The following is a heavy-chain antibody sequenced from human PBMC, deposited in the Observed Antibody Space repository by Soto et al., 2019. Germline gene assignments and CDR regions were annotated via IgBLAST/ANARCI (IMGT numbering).Heavy chain of an antibody. CDR2: INPNSGGT. CDR1: GYTFTGYY. D-gene: IGHD6-13*01. CDR3: ARGRRAAAGTVAAYYFDY. Sequence: QVQLVQSGAEVKKPGASVKVSCKASGYTFTGYYMHWVRQAPGQGLEWMGWINPNSGGTNYAQKFQGGVTMSRDTSISIADMELSRLRSDDTAVYYCARGRRAAAGTVAAYYFDYWGQGTMVTVSS. V-gene: IGHV1-2*02. J-gene: IGHJ4*02.